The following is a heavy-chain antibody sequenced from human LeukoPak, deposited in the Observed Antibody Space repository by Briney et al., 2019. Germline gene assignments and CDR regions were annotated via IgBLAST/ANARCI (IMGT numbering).Heavy chain of an antibody. CDR3: AGQYYDILTGYGLFDY. CDR1: GFKFDDYG. D-gene: IGHD3-9*01. Sequence: GGSLRLSCTASGFKFDDYGMTWVRQAPGKGLEWISYISSSSSTIYYADSVRGRFTISRDNAKNSLYLQMNSLRAEDTAVYYCAGQYYDILTGYGLFDYWGQGTLVTVSS. V-gene: IGHV3-48*01. J-gene: IGHJ4*02. CDR2: ISSSSSTI.